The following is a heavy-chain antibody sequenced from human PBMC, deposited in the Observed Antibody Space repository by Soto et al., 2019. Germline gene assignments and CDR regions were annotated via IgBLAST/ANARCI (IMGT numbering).Heavy chain of an antibody. CDR2: INPSGGST. V-gene: IGHV1-46*01. CDR1: GYTFTSYF. CDR3: ARDLATDAFDI. Sequence: APVKVSRXAFGYTFTSYFMHWVRQAPGQGLEWMGIINPSGGSTSYAQKFQGRVTMTRDTSTSTVYMELSSLRSEDTAVYYCARDLATDAFDIWGQGTMVTVSS. D-gene: IGHD5-12*01. J-gene: IGHJ3*02.